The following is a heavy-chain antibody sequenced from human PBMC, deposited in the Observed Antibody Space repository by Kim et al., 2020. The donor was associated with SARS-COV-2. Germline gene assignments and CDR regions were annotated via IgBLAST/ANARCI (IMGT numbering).Heavy chain of an antibody. D-gene: IGHD5-18*01. CDR1: GGTFSSYA. V-gene: IGHV1-69*13. CDR2: IIPIFGTA. J-gene: IGHJ6*02. CDR3: ARPDTAMVTQPYYYYGMDV. Sequence: SVKVSCKASGGTFSSYAISWVRQAPGQGLEWMGGIIPIFGTANYAQKFQGRVTITADESTSTAYMELSSLRSEDTAVYYCARPDTAMVTQPYYYYGMDVWGQGTTVTVSS.